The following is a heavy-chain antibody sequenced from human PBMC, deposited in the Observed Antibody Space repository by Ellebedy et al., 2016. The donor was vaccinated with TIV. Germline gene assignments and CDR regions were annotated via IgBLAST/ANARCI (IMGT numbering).Heavy chain of an antibody. J-gene: IGHJ4*02. D-gene: IGHD5-12*01. V-gene: IGHV5-10-1*01. CDR1: GYSFTSYW. CDR2: IDPSDSYT. CDR3: ARRLVATGAFDY. Sequence: KVSCKGSGYSFTSYWISWVRQMPGKGLEWMGRIDPSDSYTNYSPSFQGHVTISADKSISTAYLQWSSLKASDTAMYYCARRLVATGAFDYWGQGTLVTVSS.